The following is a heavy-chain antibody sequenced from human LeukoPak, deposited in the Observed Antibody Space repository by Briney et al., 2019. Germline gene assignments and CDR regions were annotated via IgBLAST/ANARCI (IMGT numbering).Heavy chain of an antibody. CDR3: ARDYYGSGSYYNIFDY. V-gene: IGHV3-11*01. CDR1: GFTFSDYY. D-gene: IGHD3-10*01. Sequence: GGSLRLSCAASGFTFSDYYMSWIRQAPGKGLEWVSYISSSGSTIYYADSVKGRFTISRDNAKNSLYLQMNSLRAEDTAVYYCARDYYGSGSYYNIFDYRGQGTLVTVSS. CDR2: ISSSGSTI. J-gene: IGHJ4*02.